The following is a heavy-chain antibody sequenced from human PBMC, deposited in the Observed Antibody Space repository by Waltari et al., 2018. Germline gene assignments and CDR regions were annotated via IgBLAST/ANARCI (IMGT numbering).Heavy chain of an antibody. CDR1: GFTFSSYS. V-gene: IGHV3-21*01. J-gene: IGHJ4*02. CDR2: ISSSSSYR. D-gene: IGHD1-26*01. Sequence: EVQLVESGGGLVKPGGSLRLSCAASGFTFSSYSMNWVRQAPGKGLEWVSSISSSSSYRYYADSVKGRFTIARDNAKNSLYLQMNSLRAEDTAVYYCARGGSGSYGWDYWGQGTLVTVSS. CDR3: ARGGSGSYGWDY.